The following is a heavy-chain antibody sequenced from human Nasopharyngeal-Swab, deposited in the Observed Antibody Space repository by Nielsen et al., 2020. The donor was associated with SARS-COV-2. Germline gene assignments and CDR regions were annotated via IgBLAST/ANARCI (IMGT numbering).Heavy chain of an antibody. CDR3: VSSCYGSAY. D-gene: IGHD3-10*01. J-gene: IGHJ4*02. CDR2: ITSTSSTI. V-gene: IGHV3-11*01. Sequence: WIRQPPGKGLEWVSYITSTSSTIYYADSVKGRFTISRDNAKNSLSLQINSLRAEDTAMYYCVSSCYGSAYWGQGTLVTVSS.